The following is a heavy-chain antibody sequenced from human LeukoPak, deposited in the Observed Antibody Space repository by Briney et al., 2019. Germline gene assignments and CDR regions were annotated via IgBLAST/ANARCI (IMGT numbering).Heavy chain of an antibody. CDR2: IIPIFGTA. CDR3: ARGEVWAARQTLHYYYYYMDV. J-gene: IGHJ6*03. Sequence: SVKVSCKASGGTFSSYAISWVRQAPGQGLEWMGGIIPIFGTANYAQKFQGRVTITTDESTSTAYMELSSLRSEDTAVYYCARGEVWAARQTLHYYYYYMDVWGKGTTVTVSS. D-gene: IGHD6-6*01. V-gene: IGHV1-69*05. CDR1: GGTFSSYA.